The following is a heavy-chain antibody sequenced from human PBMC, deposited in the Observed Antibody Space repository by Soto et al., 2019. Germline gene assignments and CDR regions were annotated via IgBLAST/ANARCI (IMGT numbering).Heavy chain of an antibody. CDR1: GGSFSGYY. CDR3: ARHWTVTANWFDP. Sequence: SETLSLTCAVYGGSFSGYYWSWIRQPPGKGLEWIGEINHSGSTNYNPSLKSRVTISVDTSKNQFSLKLSSVTAADTAVYYCARHWTVTANWFDPWGQGTLVTVSS. J-gene: IGHJ5*02. V-gene: IGHV4-34*01. CDR2: INHSGST. D-gene: IGHD3-3*01.